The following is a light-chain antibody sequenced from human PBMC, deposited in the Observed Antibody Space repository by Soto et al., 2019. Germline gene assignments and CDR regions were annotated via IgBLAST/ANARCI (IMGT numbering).Light chain of an antibody. CDR2: AAS. J-gene: IGKJ4*01. Sequence: DIQMTQSPSSLSASVGDRVTITCRASQSISSYLNWYQQKPGKAPKLLIYAASSLQSGVPSRFSGSQTGTDFTLIIISLQPEDFATYYCQQSYITPLTFGGGTKVEIK. V-gene: IGKV1-39*01. CDR3: QQSYITPLT. CDR1: QSISSY.